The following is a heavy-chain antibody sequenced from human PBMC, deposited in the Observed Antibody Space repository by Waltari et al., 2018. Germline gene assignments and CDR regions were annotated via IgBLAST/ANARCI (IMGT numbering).Heavy chain of an antibody. J-gene: IGHJ4*02. CDR3: ARGIQLWSSFYIDY. V-gene: IGHV1-18*04. CDR1: GYPFPSYG. D-gene: IGHD5-18*01. Sequence: QVQLVQSGAEVKKPGASVKVSCKASGYPFPSYGISRVRPAPGEGLEWMGWISAYNGNTNYAQKLQGRVTMTTDTSTSTAYMELRSLRSDDTAVYYCARGIQLWSSFYIDYWGQGTLVTVSS. CDR2: ISAYNGNT.